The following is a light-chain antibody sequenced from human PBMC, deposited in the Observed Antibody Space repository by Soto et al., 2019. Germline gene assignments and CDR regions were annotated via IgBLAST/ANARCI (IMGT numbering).Light chain of an antibody. CDR1: QSIGTY. CDR2: DAS. V-gene: IGKV3-11*01. J-gene: IGKJ1*01. CDR3: QQYRSSPRT. Sequence: EIVLTQSPATVSLSPGERATLSCRASQSIGTYLAWYQQKPGLAPRLLFYDASKRATGIPARFSGSGSGTDFTLTISSLEPEDFAVYYCQQYRSSPRTFGQGTKVEIK.